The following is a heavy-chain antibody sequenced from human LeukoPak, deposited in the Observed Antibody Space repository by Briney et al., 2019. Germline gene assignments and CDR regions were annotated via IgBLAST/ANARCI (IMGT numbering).Heavy chain of an antibody. CDR3: ARPPGIAAAWFDP. V-gene: IGHV4-39*01. J-gene: IGHJ5*02. D-gene: IGHD6-13*01. Sequence: KPSETLSLTCTVSGGSISSSSYNWGWIRQPPGKGLEWIGSIDNSGSTYYNPSLKSRVTISVDTSKDRLSLNLSSVTAADTAVYYCARPPGIAAAWFDPWGQGTLVTVSS. CDR2: IDNSGST. CDR1: GGSISSSSYN.